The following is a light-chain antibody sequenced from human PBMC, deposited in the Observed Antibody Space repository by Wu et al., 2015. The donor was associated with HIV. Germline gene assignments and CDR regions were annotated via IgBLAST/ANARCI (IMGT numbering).Light chain of an antibody. CDR2: GAS. J-gene: IGKJ4*01. Sequence: EVVLTQSPVTLSLSPGERATLSCRSSQSVSTYLAWYQQKPGQAPRLLIYGASNRATGIPASFSGSGSGTDFTLTISSLEPEDFAVYYCQQRSNWPPGITFGGGTKVEIK. CDR1: QSVSTY. V-gene: IGKV3-11*01. CDR3: QQRSNWPPGIT.